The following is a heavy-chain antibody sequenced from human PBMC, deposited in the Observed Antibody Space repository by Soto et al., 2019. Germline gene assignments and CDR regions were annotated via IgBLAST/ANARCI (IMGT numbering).Heavy chain of an antibody. CDR2: ISGYNGDT. J-gene: IGHJ6*02. CDR1: GYTFTRSG. CDR3: AKNGQPPYYYYGMDV. Sequence: QGQLVQSGGEVKKPGASVKVSCKASGYTFTRSGISWVRQAPGQGLEWMGWISGYNGDTKYAQKFQSRATMTVDTSTTTAYMELRSLTSDDRAVYYCAKNGQPPYYYYGMDVWGQGTTVTVSS. V-gene: IGHV1-18*01. D-gene: IGHD2-8*01.